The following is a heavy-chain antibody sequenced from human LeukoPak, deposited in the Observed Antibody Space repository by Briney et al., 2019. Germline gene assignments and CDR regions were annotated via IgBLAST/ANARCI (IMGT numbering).Heavy chain of an antibody. CDR1: GGSISSYY. J-gene: IGHJ4*02. V-gene: IGHV4-59*01. Sequence: KPSETLSLTCSVSGGSISSYYWSWIRQPPGKGLEWIGYLYYSGSTNSNPSLKSRVTMSVDTSKNQFSLKLSSVTAADTAVYYCARVRGSSGWIEYWGQGSLVTVSS. D-gene: IGHD6-19*01. CDR3: ARVRGSSGWIEY. CDR2: LYYSGST.